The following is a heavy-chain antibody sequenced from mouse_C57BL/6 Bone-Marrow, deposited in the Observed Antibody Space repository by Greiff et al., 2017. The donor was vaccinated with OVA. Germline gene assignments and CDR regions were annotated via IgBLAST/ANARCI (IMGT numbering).Heavy chain of an antibody. V-gene: IGHV14-4*01. D-gene: IGHD4-1*01. CDR3: TTDWDDY. CDR1: GFNIKDDY. J-gene: IGHJ2*01. Sequence: VQLQQSGAELVRPGASVKLSCTASGFNIKDDYMHWVKQRPEQGLEWIGWIDPENGDTEYASKFQGKATITADTSSNTAYLQLSSLTSEDTAVYYCTTDWDDYWCQGTTLTVSS. CDR2: IDPENGDT.